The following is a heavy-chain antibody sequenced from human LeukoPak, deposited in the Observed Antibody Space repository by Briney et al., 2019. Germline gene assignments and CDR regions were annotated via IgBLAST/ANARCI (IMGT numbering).Heavy chain of an antibody. V-gene: IGHV3-48*03. CDR1: GFTFSSFE. CDR2: ISSSGSII. D-gene: IGHD3-16*02. Sequence: PGGSLRLSCAASGFTFSSFEMNWVRQGPGKGLEWVSYISSSGSIIYYADPVKGRFTISRDNAKNSLYLQMSSLRAEDTAVYYCARWSRLGELSSDFWGQGTLVSVSS. J-gene: IGHJ4*02. CDR3: ARWSRLGELSSDF.